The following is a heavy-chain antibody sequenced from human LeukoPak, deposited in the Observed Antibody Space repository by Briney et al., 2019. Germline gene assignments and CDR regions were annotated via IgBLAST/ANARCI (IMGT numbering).Heavy chain of an antibody. D-gene: IGHD2-21*01. CDR3: ARAPVTSCRGVYCYPFDY. J-gene: IGHJ4*02. CDR1: GFTVSSNY. Sequence: GGSLRRSCAASGFTVSSNYMSWVRQGPGKGLECVSVISNDGDTYYADSVRGRFTISRDNSKNTLYLQLNSLRVEDAGVYYCARAPVTSCRGVYCYPFDYWGQGTLVTVSS. V-gene: IGHV3-53*01. CDR2: ISNDGDT.